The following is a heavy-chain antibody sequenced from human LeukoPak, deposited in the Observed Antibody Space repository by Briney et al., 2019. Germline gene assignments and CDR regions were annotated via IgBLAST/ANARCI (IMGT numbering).Heavy chain of an antibody. Sequence: GGSLRLSCAASGFTFSSYGMHWVRQAPGKGLEWVAVIWYDGSNKYYADSVKGRFTISRDNSKNTLYLQMNSLRAEDTAVYYCARALTPGIMGYYGMDVWGQGTTVTVSS. CDR1: GFTFSSYG. V-gene: IGHV3-33*01. CDR3: ARALTPGIMGYYGMDV. J-gene: IGHJ6*02. CDR2: IWYDGSNK. D-gene: IGHD6-13*01.